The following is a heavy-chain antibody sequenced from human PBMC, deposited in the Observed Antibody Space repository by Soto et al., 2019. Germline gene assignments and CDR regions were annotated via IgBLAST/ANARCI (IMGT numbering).Heavy chain of an antibody. V-gene: IGHV1-18*04. CDR2: ISAYNGDT. CDR1: GYTLTSHG. D-gene: IGHD3-10*01. J-gene: IGHJ4*02. CDR3: ARTHGEPGYREGFDF. Sequence: GASVTVSCKTSGYTLTSHGISWVRWAPGRGLEWMGWISAYNGDTKYAQRVQARVSMTTDTSTATAYIELRSLRFDDTASYFCARTHGEPGYREGFDFWGQGTPVTVSS.